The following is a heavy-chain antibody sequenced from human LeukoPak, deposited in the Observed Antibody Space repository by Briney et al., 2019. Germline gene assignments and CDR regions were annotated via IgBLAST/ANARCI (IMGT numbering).Heavy chain of an antibody. CDR1: GYTFTSYD. J-gene: IGHJ5*02. Sequence: GASVKVSCKASGYTFTSYDINWVRQATGQGLEWMGWMNPNSGNTSYAQKFQGRVTMTRNTSISTAYMELSSLRSEDTAVYYCARESDFRWFDPWGQGTLVTVSS. CDR2: MNPNSGNT. V-gene: IGHV1-8*01. CDR3: ARESDFRWFDP.